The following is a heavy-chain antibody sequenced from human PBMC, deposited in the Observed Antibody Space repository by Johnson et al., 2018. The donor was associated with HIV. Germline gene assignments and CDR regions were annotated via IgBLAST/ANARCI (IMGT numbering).Heavy chain of an antibody. CDR3: ARSRAYNWNSQSTSDAFDI. V-gene: IGHV3-20*04. Sequence: VQLVESGGGVVRPGGSLRLSCAASGFTFDDYGMSWVRQAPGKGLEWVSGIHWNGGSTGYADSVKGRFAIARDNAKNSLYLQMNSLRAEDTALYYCARSRAYNWNSQSTSDAFDIWGQGTMVTVSS. CDR1: GFTFDDYG. D-gene: IGHD1-20*01. J-gene: IGHJ3*02. CDR2: IHWNGGST.